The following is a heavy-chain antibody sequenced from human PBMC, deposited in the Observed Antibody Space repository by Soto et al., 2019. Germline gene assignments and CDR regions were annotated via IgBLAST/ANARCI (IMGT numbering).Heavy chain of an antibody. J-gene: IGHJ5*02. CDR3: ARDTIGWSYT. CDR1: GFSFSTYW. Sequence: SLRLSCAASGFSFSTYWMHWVRQAPGKGLVWVSRINSDGRSTSYADSVRGRFTISRDNAKNTLYLQMNSLSAEDTAVYYCARDTIGWSYTWGQGTLVTVSS. V-gene: IGHV3-74*01. CDR2: INSDGRST. D-gene: IGHD6-19*01.